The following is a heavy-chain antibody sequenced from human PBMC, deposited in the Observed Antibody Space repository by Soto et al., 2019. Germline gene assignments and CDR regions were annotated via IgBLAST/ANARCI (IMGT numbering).Heavy chain of an antibody. Sequence: PGGSLRLSCAASGFTFSSYAMSWVRQAPGKGLEWVSAISGSGGSTYYADSVKGRFTIPRDNSKNTLYLQMNSLRAEDTAVYYCAKGRCSSTSCYYWFDPWGQGTLVTVSS. V-gene: IGHV3-23*01. CDR1: GFTFSSYA. CDR3: AKGRCSSTSCYYWFDP. J-gene: IGHJ5*02. CDR2: ISGSGGST. D-gene: IGHD2-2*01.